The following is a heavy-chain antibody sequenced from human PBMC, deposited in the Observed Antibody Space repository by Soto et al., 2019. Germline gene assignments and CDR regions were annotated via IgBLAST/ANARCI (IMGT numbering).Heavy chain of an antibody. CDR3: AKDLDYGVHNGNFDY. V-gene: IGHV3-9*01. D-gene: IGHD4-17*01. J-gene: IGHJ4*02. CDR1: GFTFDDYA. CDR2: ISWNSGSI. Sequence: GGSLRLSCAASGFTFDDYAMHWVRQAPGKGLEWVSGISWNSGSIGYADSVKGRFTISRDNAKNSLYLQMNSLRAEDTALYYCAKDLDYGVHNGNFDYWGQGTLVTVSS.